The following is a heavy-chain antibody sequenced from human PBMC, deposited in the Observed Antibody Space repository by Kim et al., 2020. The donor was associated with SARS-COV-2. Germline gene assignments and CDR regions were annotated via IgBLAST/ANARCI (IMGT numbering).Heavy chain of an antibody. CDR3: AKSPDSGSGSYADWYFDY. CDR2: ISGSGGST. D-gene: IGHD3-10*01. J-gene: IGHJ4*02. V-gene: IGHV3-23*01. CDR1: GFTFSSYA. Sequence: GGSLRLSCAASGFTFSSYAMSWVRQAPGKGLEWVSAISGSGGSTYYADSVKGRFTISRDNSKNTLYLQMNSLRAEDTAVYYCAKSPDSGSGSYADWYFDYWGQGTLVTVSS.